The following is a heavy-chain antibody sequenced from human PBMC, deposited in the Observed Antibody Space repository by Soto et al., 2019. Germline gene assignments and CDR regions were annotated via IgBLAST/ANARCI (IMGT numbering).Heavy chain of an antibody. CDR2: ISGYNGYT. V-gene: IGHV1-18*01. CDR3: ARDRDYSHNDADIDY. Sequence: QVQLMQSGAEVRRPGTSMRISCTTSGYNFNTYGIIWVRQAPGQGLEWMGWISGYNGYTKYAQNFEDRVTLSTDPSTSTAFLELRNLRSGDTALYFCARDRDYSHNDADIDYWGQGTLVTVSS. J-gene: IGHJ4*02. D-gene: IGHD3-16*01. CDR1: GYNFNTYG.